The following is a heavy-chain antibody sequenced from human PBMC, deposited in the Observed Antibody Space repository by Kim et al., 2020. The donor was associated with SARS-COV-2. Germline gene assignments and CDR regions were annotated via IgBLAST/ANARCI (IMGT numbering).Heavy chain of an antibody. CDR1: GFTFSSYW. V-gene: IGHV3-7*01. CDR3: ARDPRYTRQLWLPYYYYGMDV. J-gene: IGHJ6*02. CDR2: IKQDGSEK. D-gene: IGHD5-18*01. Sequence: GGSLRLSCAASGFTFSSYWMSWVRQAPGKGLEWVANIKQDGSEKYYVDSVKGRFTISRDNAKNSLYLQMNSLRAEDTAVYYCARDPRYTRQLWLPYYYYGMDVWGQGTTVTVSS.